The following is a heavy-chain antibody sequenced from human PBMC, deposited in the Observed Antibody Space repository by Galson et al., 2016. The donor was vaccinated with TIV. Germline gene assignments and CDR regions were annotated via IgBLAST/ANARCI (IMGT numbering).Heavy chain of an antibody. D-gene: IGHD2-15*01. J-gene: IGHJ4*02. Sequence: QSGAEVKKPGESLKISCKGSGYSFASYWIGWVRQMPGKGLECMGVIYPGDSDTRYSPTFQGQVTISAGKSLSTAYLQWSSLKASDTAMYYCAREPRSGNYFDYWGQGALVTVSS. V-gene: IGHV5-51*03. CDR2: IYPGDSDT. CDR1: GYSFASYW. CDR3: AREPRSGNYFDY.